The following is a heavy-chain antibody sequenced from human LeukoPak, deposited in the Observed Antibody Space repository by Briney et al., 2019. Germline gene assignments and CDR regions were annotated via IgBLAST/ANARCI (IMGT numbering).Heavy chain of an antibody. V-gene: IGHV7-4-1*02. CDR3: VRVGVLTTVFDY. D-gene: IGHD4/OR15-4a*01. CDR2: INTRTANP. J-gene: IGHJ4*02. CDR1: GYTFTNYA. Sequence: GASVKVSCKASGYTFTNYAMNWVRQAPGQGLEWMGWINTRTANPTYAQGFVGRFVFSVDTPVNTAYLQISSLKAEDTAVYYCVRVGVLTTVFDYWGQGTLVAVSS.